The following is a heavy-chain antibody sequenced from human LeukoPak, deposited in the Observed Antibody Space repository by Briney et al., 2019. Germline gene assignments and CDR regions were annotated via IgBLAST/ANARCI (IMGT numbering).Heavy chain of an antibody. J-gene: IGHJ5*02. Sequence: SVKVSCKASGGTFSSYAISWVRQAPGQGLEWMGGIIPIFGTANYAQKFQGRVTITADESTSTAYMELSSLRSEDTAVYYCARGKLEYSSSWYDWFDPWGQGTLVNVSS. CDR1: GGTFSSYA. CDR3: ARGKLEYSSSWYDWFDP. V-gene: IGHV1-69*01. D-gene: IGHD6-13*01. CDR2: IIPIFGTA.